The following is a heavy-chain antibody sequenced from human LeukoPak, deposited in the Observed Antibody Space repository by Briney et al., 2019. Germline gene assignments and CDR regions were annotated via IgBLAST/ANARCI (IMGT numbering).Heavy chain of an antibody. CDR3: ARDRGRYFDGPQTDY. CDR1: GGSISSYY. Sequence: SETLSLTCTVSGGSISSYYWSWIRQPPGKGLEWIGYIYYSGSTNYNPSLKSRVTISVDTSKNQFSLKLSSVTAADTAVYYCARDRGRYFDGPQTDYWGQGILVTVSS. J-gene: IGHJ4*02. CDR2: IYYSGST. V-gene: IGHV4-59*01. D-gene: IGHD3-9*01.